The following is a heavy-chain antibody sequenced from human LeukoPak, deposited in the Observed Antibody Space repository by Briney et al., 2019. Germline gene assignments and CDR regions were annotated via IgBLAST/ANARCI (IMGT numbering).Heavy chain of an antibody. CDR3: AREKDDSMVFDY. Sequence: GGSLRLSCAASGFTFSRYWMHWVRQVPGKGLVWVSRIKSDGSSTSYADSVKGRFTISRDNAKNTLYLQMNSLRAEDTAVYYCAREKDDSMVFDYWGQGTLVTVSS. D-gene: IGHD3-22*01. V-gene: IGHV3-74*01. J-gene: IGHJ4*02. CDR2: IKSDGSST. CDR1: GFTFSRYW.